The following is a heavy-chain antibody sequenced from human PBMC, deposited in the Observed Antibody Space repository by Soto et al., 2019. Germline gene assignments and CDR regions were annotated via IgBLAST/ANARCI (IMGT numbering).Heavy chain of an antibody. Sequence: QVQLVQSGTEVRKPGSSVKASCKASGDSFSTSTFSWVRQTPGQGLEWMGTIIPLLETPDYAQNFQGGVTITADESTSTVYMELSSLRSEDAAVYYCAKAVATGVFDYWGQGTLVIVSS. J-gene: IGHJ4*02. D-gene: IGHD5-12*01. V-gene: IGHV1-69*18. CDR2: IIPLLETP. CDR3: AKAVATGVFDY. CDR1: GDSFSTST.